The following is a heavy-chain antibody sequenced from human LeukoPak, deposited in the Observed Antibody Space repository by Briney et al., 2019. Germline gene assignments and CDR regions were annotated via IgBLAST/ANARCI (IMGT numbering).Heavy chain of an antibody. CDR3: ARGRAPWQQLVSQYYYYYYGMDL. J-gene: IGHJ6*02. D-gene: IGHD6-13*01. V-gene: IGHV4-59*01. Sequence: SETLSLTCTVSGGSISSYYWSWIRQPPGKGLEWIGYIYYSGSTNYNPSLKSRVTISVDTSKNQFSLKLSSVTAADAAVYYCARGRAPWQQLVSQYYYYYYGMDLWGQGTTVTVSS. CDR2: IYYSGST. CDR1: GGSISSYY.